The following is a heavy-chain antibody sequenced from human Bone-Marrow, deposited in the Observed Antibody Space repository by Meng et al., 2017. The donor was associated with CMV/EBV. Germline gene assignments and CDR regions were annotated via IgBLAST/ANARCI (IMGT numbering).Heavy chain of an antibody. CDR2: INPNSGGT. CDR3: ARDLEWVYATSPEFDP. Sequence: ASVKVSCKASGYTFTGYYMHWVRQAPGQGLEWMGWINPNSGGTNYAQKFQGRVTMTRDTSISTAYKEPSRLRSDDTAVYYCARDLEWVYATSPEFDPWGQGTRVTVSS. CDR1: GYTFTGYY. V-gene: IGHV1-2*02. J-gene: IGHJ5*02. D-gene: IGHD2-8*01.